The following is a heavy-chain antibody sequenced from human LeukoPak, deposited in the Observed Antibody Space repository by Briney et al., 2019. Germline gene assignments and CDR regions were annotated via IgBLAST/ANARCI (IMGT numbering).Heavy chain of an antibody. D-gene: IGHD3-10*01. CDR2: IYHSGST. V-gene: IGHV4-4*02. Sequence: SGTLSLTCAVSGGSISRSNWWSWVRQPPGKGLEWIGEIYHSGSTYYNPSLKSRVTISVDTSKNQFSLKLSSVTAADTAVYYCARGKRERKYYGSGSRFDPWGQGTLVTVSS. J-gene: IGHJ5*02. CDR3: ARGKRERKYYGSGSRFDP. CDR1: GGSISRSNW.